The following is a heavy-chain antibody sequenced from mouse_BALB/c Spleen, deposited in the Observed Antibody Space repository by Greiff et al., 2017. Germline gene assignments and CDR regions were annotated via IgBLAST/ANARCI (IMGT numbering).Heavy chain of an antibody. CDR3: ARGWGNGYDKAMDY. CDR2: ISSGGST. Sequence: EVKLVESGGGLVKPGGSLKLSCAASGFTFSSYAMSWVRQTPEKRLEWVASISSGGSTYYPDSVKGRFTISRDNARNILYLQMSSLRSEDTAMYYCARGWGNGYDKAMDYWGQGTSVTVSS. V-gene: IGHV5-6-5*01. J-gene: IGHJ4*01. D-gene: IGHD2-2*01. CDR1: GFTFSSYA.